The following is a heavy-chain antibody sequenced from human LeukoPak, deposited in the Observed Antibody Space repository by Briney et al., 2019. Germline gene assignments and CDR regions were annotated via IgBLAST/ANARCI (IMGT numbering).Heavy chain of an antibody. Sequence: SETLSLTCTVSGGSISSSDYYGAWIRQPPGNGLEWIGSIYYSGNTYYNPSLKSRVTISVDTSKNQFSLTLSSVTAADTAVYYCASHRRYTTGSEEFDYWGQGTLVTVSS. V-gene: IGHV4-39*01. CDR3: ASHRRYTTGSEEFDY. D-gene: IGHD2/OR15-2a*01. J-gene: IGHJ4*02. CDR1: GGSISSSDYY. CDR2: IYYSGNT.